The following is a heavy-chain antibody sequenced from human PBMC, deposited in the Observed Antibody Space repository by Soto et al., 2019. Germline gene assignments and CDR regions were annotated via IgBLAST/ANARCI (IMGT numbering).Heavy chain of an antibody. CDR1: GYTFTGYY. CDR3: ARDSGSRAAAGGYYGMDV. Sequence: ASVKVSCKASGYTFTGYYMHWVRQAPGQGLEWMGWINPNSGGTNYAQKFQGWVTMTRDTSISTAYMELSRLRSDDTAVYYCARDSGSRAAAGGYYGMDVWGQGTTVTVS. D-gene: IGHD6-13*01. CDR2: INPNSGGT. J-gene: IGHJ6*02. V-gene: IGHV1-2*04.